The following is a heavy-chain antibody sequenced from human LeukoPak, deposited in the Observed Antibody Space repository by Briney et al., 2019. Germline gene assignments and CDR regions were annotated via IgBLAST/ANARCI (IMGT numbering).Heavy chain of an antibody. J-gene: IGHJ4*02. CDR2: ISYDGNDK. V-gene: IGHV3-30*18. CDR3: AKDLRGYSSGWPADY. CDR1: GFTFSNYG. Sequence: GGSLRLSCAASGFTFSNYGMYWVRQAPGKGLEWVAIISYDGNDKCYADSVKGRFSISRDNSRNTLYQQMSSLKPEDTAVYYCAKDLRGYSSGWPADYWGQGTLVTVSS. D-gene: IGHD6-19*01.